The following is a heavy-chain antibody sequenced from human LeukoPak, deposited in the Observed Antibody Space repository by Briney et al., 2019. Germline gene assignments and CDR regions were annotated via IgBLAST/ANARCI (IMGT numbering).Heavy chain of an antibody. D-gene: IGHD5-12*01. CDR3: AKNPYDYYFDY. CDR2: INPNSGDT. V-gene: IGHV1-2*02. CDR1: GYTFTRYY. Sequence: ASVKVSCKASGYTFTRYYMNWVRQAPGQGREWMGWINPNSGDTNYAQKFEGRVTMTRDTSINTAYMELSRLRTDDTAVYYCAKNPYDYYFDYWGQGTLVTVSS. J-gene: IGHJ4*02.